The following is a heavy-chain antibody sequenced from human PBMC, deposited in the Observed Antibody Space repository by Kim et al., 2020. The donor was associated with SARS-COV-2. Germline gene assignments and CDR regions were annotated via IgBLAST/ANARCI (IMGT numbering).Heavy chain of an antibody. V-gene: IGHV3-23*01. Sequence: GGSLRLSCAASGFTFSSYAMSWVRQAPGKGLEWVSAISGSGGSTYYADSVKGRFTISRDNSKNTLYLQMSSLRAEDTAVYYCAKDRRLYYDFWTGYDRPRDGMDVWGQGTTFTVSS. CDR1: GFTFSSYA. CDR2: ISGSGGST. CDR3: AKDRRLYYDFWTGYDRPRDGMDV. D-gene: IGHD3-3*01. J-gene: IGHJ6*02.